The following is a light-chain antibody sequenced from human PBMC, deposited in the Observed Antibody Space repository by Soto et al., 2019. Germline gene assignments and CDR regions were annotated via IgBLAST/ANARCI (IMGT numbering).Light chain of an antibody. CDR3: CSYAAGSTYV. CDR2: GGS. CDR1: SSDVGSYNL. V-gene: IGLV2-23*01. Sequence: QSVLTQPASVSGSPGQSITISCTGTSSDVGSYNLVSWYQQHPGKAPKLMIYGGSKRPSGVSNRFSGSKSDNTASLTISGLQAEDETDYYCCSYAAGSTYVFGTGTKLTVL. J-gene: IGLJ1*01.